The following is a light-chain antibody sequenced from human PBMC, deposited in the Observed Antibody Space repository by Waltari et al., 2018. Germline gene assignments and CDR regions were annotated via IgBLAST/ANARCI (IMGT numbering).Light chain of an antibody. J-gene: IGLJ2*01. CDR1: RSDIGAYNY. CDR2: EVT. Sequence: QSALTQPPSASGSPGQSVTISCTGTRSDIGAYNYVSWYQQHPGKAPQFIMFEVTTRPSGVPDRFSGSKSGITASLTISGLQPEDEADYYCSSYAGSNYLVFGGGTKLTVL. V-gene: IGLV2-8*01. CDR3: SSYAGSNYLV.